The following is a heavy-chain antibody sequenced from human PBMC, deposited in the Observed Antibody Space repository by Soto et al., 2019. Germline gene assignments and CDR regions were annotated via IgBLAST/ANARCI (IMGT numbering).Heavy chain of an antibody. D-gene: IGHD6-19*01. Sequence: QVQLQESGPGLVKPSETLSLTCTVSGGSVSSGSYYWSWIRQPPGKGLEWIGYIYYSGSTNYNPSVKRRVTISVDTSKNQFSLKLSSVTAADTAVYYCARDLSSGWYNWGQGTLVTVSS. V-gene: IGHV4-61*01. CDR2: IYYSGST. CDR3: ARDLSSGWYN. CDR1: GGSVSSGSYY. J-gene: IGHJ4*02.